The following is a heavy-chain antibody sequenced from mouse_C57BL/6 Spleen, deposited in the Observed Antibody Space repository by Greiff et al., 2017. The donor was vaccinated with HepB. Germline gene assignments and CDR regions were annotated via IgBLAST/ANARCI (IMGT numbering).Heavy chain of an antibody. V-gene: IGHV1-85*01. CDR2: IYPRDGST. Sequence: VQVVESGPELVKPGASVKLSCKASGYTFTSYDINWVKQRPGQGLEWIGWIYPRDGSTKYNEKFKGKATLTVDTSSSTAYMELHSLTSEDSAVYCCARSYYYGSSYWYFDVWGTGTTVTVSS. D-gene: IGHD1-1*01. J-gene: IGHJ1*03. CDR3: ARSYYYGSSYWYFDV. CDR1: GYTFTSYD.